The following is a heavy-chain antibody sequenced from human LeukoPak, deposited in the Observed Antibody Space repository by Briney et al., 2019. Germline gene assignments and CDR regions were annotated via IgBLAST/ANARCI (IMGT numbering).Heavy chain of an antibody. Sequence: GGSLRLSCTASGFTFGDYAMNWVGQAPGKGVEWVSYISSSGSTIYYADSVKGRFTISRDNAKNSLYLQMNSLRAEDTAVYYCAELGITMIGGVWGKGTTVTISS. CDR2: ISSSGSTI. CDR1: GFTFGDYA. CDR3: AELGITMIGGV. D-gene: IGHD3-10*02. J-gene: IGHJ6*04. V-gene: IGHV3-48*03.